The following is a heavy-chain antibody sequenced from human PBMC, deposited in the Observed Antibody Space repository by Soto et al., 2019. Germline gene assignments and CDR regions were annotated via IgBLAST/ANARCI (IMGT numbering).Heavy chain of an antibody. J-gene: IGHJ6*02. Sequence: LGESLKISCKGSGYSFTSYWISWVRQMPGKGLEWMGRIDPSDSYTNYSPSFQGHVTISADKSISTAYLQWSSLKASDTAMYYCARLGDIVLVPAAISYYYSGMDVWGQGTTVTVSS. CDR2: IDPSDSYT. CDR3: ARLGDIVLVPAAISYYYSGMDV. CDR1: GYSFTSYW. V-gene: IGHV5-10-1*01. D-gene: IGHD2-2*01.